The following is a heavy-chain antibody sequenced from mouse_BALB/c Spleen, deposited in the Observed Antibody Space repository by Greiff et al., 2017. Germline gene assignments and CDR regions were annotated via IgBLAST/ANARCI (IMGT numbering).Heavy chain of an antibody. CDR3: ASGSRGFDY. D-gene: IGHD1-1*01. CDR1: GFTFSDYY. J-gene: IGHJ2*01. V-gene: IGHV5-4*02. Sequence: EVHLVESGGGLVKPGGSLKLSCAASGFTFSDYYMYWVRQTPEKRLAWVATISDGGSYTYYPDSVKGRFTISRDNAKNNLYLQMSSLKSEDTAMYYCASGSRGFDYWGQGTTLTVSS. CDR2: ISDGGSYT.